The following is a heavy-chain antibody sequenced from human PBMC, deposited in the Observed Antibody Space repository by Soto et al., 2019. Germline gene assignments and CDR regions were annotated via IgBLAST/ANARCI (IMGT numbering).Heavy chain of an antibody. V-gene: IGHV4-59*01. CDR3: ATTSIAARPAGDWFDP. CDR1: GGSISSYY. Sequence: SETLSLTCTVSGGSISSYYWSWIRQPPGKGLEWIGYIYYSGSTNYNPSLKSRVTISVDTSKNQFSLKLSSVTAADTAVYYCATTSIAARPAGDWFDPWGQGTLVTVS. CDR2: IYYSGST. D-gene: IGHD6-6*01. J-gene: IGHJ5*02.